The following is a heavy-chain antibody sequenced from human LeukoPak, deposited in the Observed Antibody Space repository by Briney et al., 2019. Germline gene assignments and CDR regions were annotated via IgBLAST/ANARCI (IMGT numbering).Heavy chain of an antibody. CDR1: GGTFSSYA. CDR2: IIPILGIA. V-gene: IGHV1-69*04. J-gene: IGHJ5*02. CDR3: ARDHYDILTGYPLNWFDP. Sequence: GSSVKVSCKASGGTFSSYAISWVRQAPGQGLEWMGRIIPILGIANYAQKFQGRVTITADKSTSTAYMELSSLRSEDTAVYYCARDHYDILTGYPLNWFDPWGQGTLVTVSS. D-gene: IGHD3-9*01.